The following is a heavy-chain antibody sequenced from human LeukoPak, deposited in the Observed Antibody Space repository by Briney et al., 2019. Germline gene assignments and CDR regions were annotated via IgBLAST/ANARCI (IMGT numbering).Heavy chain of an antibody. CDR1: GGSFSGYY. D-gene: IGHD4-17*01. CDR2: INHSGST. CDR3: AGTSVTLHF. Sequence: PSETLSLTCAVYGGSFSGYYWSWIRQPPGKGLEWIGEINHSGSTNYNPSLKSRLTISMDTSKNQFSLRLTSVTAADTAVYYCAGTSVTLHFWGQGALVTVSS. J-gene: IGHJ4*02. V-gene: IGHV4-34*01.